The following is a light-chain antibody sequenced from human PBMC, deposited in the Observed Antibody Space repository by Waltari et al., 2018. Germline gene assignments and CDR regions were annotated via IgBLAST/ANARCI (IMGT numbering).Light chain of an antibody. Sequence: IVLTQSPVTLSLSPGESATLSCRASQSISRYLAWYQQKPGQAPRPLIYAASSRATGIPDRFSGSGSGTDFSLTISRLEPEDFAVYYCQNHERLPAMFGQGTKVEIK. V-gene: IGKV3-20*01. CDR1: QSISRY. CDR3: QNHERLPAM. CDR2: AAS. J-gene: IGKJ1*01.